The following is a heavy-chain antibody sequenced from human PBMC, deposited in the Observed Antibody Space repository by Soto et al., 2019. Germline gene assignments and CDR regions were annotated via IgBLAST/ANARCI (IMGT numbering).Heavy chain of an antibody. CDR1: GFSLSTSGMC. CDR3: ARITRSVSTNYGMDV. J-gene: IGHJ6*02. V-gene: IGHV2-70*01. D-gene: IGHD6-25*01. CDR2: IDWDDDK. Sequence: GPTLVNPTQTLTLTCTFSGFSLSTSGMCVSWIRQPPGKALEWLALIDWDDDKYYSTSLKTRLTISKDTSKNQVVLTMTNMDPVDTATYYCARITRSVSTNYGMDVWGQGTTVTVSS.